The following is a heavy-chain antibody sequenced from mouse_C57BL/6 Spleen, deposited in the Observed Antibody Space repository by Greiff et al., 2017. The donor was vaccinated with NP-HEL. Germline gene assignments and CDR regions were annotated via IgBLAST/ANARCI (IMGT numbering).Heavy chain of an antibody. V-gene: IGHV5-4*01. CDR1: GFTFSSYA. CDR3: ARGTTVVVHFDY. CDR2: ISDGGSYT. Sequence: EVQGVESGGGLVKPGGSLKLSCAASGFTFSSYAMSWVRQTPEKRLEWVATISDGGSYTYYPANVQGRFTIARDNAKNNLYLQMSHLKSEDTAMYDCARGTTVVVHFDYWGQGTTLTVSS. J-gene: IGHJ2*01. D-gene: IGHD1-1*01.